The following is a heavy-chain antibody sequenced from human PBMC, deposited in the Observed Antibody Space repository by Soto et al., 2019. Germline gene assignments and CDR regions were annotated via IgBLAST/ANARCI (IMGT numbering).Heavy chain of an antibody. D-gene: IGHD3-22*01. CDR3: ARDGQDSSGYYYYYYGMDV. V-gene: IGHV1-69*01. J-gene: IGHJ6*02. CDR2: IIPIFGTA. Sequence: QVQLVQSGAEVKKPGSSVKVSCKASGGTFSSYAISWVRQAPGQGLEWMGGIIPIFGTANYAQKFQGRVTITADEYTSTAYMELSSLRSEDTAVYYCARDGQDSSGYYYYYYGMDVWGQGTTVTVSS. CDR1: GGTFSSYA.